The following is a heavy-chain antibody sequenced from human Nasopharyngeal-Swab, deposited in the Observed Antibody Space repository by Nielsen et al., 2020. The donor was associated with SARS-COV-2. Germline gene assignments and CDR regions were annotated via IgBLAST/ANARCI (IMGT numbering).Heavy chain of an antibody. J-gene: IGHJ6*02. CDR3: ARVNVVYYYYGMDV. CDR2: INTNTGNP. V-gene: IGHV7-4-1*02. Sequence: WVRQAPGQRLEWMGWINTNTGNPTYAQGFTGRFAFSLDTSVSTAYLQISSLKAEDTAVYYCARVNVVYYYYGMDVWGQGTTVTVSS. D-gene: IGHD2-15*01.